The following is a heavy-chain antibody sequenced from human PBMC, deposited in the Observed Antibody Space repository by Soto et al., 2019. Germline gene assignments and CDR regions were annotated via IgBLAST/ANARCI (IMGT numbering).Heavy chain of an antibody. D-gene: IGHD3-22*01. CDR2: TTDDGGTT. Sequence: GGSLRLSCAASGFTFSNYPMHWVRQAPGKGLEYVSATTDDGGTTFYADSVKGRFTMSRDNSKNTLFLLMGSLRDEDMAVYYCARVFYDSGGYYYDYWGQGTLVTVS. CDR1: GFTFSNYP. J-gene: IGHJ4*02. V-gene: IGHV3-64*02. CDR3: ARVFYDSGGYYYDY.